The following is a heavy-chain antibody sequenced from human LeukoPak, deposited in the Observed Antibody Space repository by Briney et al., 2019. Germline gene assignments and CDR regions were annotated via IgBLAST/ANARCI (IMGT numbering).Heavy chain of an antibody. CDR3: ARGGSGITYYYAMDV. J-gene: IGHJ6*02. D-gene: IGHD3-10*01. Sequence: GGSLRLSCAASGFTFSNYWMHWVRQAPGKGLVWVSRINSDGSSTRYADSVKGRFTISRDNAKNTLYLQMNSLRADGTAVYYCARGGSGITYYYAMDVWGQGTTVTVSS. V-gene: IGHV3-74*01. CDR2: INSDGSST. CDR1: GFTFSNYW.